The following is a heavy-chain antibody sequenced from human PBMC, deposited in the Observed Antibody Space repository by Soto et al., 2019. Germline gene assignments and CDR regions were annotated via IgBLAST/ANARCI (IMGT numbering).Heavy chain of an antibody. D-gene: IGHD1-26*01. Sequence: QVRLQESGPGLVKPSGTLSLACVVSGGSISGDYWWTWVRQSPGKGLEWLGVIFHSGCTNSNPSLKTRLTLSGDKSKREFSLNLTSVTAADTAVYYCARGDSGSCLREGLGYYYVRDIWGQGTTVTVSS. J-gene: IGHJ6*02. CDR3: ARGDSGSCLREGLGYYYVRDI. CDR1: GGSISGDYW. V-gene: IGHV4-4*02. CDR2: IFHSGCT.